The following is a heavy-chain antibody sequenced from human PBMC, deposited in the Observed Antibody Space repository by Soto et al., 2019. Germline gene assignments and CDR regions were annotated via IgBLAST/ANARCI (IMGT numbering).Heavy chain of an antibody. D-gene: IGHD2-8*01. CDR2: IRSKANSYGT. Sequence: GGPLRLRCAASGFTLSGSTMHWVRQASGKGPEWVGPIRSKANSYGTAYAASVKGRFTIARDNSKNTAYLQMNSLKAEDTAVYYCTTPGCVSPAGYWGQGTLVTVSS. J-gene: IGHJ4*02. CDR3: TTPGCVSPAGY. V-gene: IGHV3-73*01. CDR1: GFTLSGST.